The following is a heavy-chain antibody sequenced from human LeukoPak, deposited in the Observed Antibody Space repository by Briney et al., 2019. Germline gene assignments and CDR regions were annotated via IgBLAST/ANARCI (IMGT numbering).Heavy chain of an antibody. V-gene: IGHV4-59*01. CDR1: GGSISSYY. CDR2: IYYSGST. Sequence: SETLSLTCTVSGGSISSYYWSWIRQPPGKGLEWIGYIYYSGSTNYNPSLKSRVTISVDTSKNQFSLKLSSVTAADTAVYYCARAIAARQIFYYYYYMDVWGKGTTVTVSS. CDR3: ARAIAARQIFYYYYYMDV. J-gene: IGHJ6*03. D-gene: IGHD6-6*01.